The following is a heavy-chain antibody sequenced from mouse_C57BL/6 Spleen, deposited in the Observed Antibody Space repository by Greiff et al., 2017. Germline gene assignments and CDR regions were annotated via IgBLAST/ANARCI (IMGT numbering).Heavy chain of an antibody. CDR3: ARIYYYGSSYRDYAMDY. D-gene: IGHD1-1*01. V-gene: IGHV1-22*01. CDR1: GYTFTDYN. CDR2: INPNNGGT. Sequence: EVQLQQSGPELVKPGASVKMSCKASGYTFTDYNMHWVKQSHGKSLEWLGYINPNNGGTSYTQKFKGKATLTVNKSSSTAYMELRSLTSEDSAVYYCARIYYYGSSYRDYAMDYWGQGTSVTVSS. J-gene: IGHJ4*01.